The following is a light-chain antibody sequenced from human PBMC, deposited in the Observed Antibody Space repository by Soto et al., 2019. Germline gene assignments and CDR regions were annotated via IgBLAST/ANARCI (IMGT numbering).Light chain of an antibody. CDR2: GAS. V-gene: IGKV3-20*01. CDR3: QQYGGSPPT. Sequence: EIVLTQSPGTLSLSPGESAALSCRASQSVSNNFLALYQRKPGQAPRLLIYGASYRATDIPYRFSGSGSGTDFTLTITRLEPDDFAVYYCQQYGGSPPTFGQGTKVEVK. J-gene: IGKJ1*01. CDR1: QSVSNNF.